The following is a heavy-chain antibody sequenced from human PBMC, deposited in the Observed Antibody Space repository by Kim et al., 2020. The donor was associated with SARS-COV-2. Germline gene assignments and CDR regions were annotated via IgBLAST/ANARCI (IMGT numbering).Heavy chain of an antibody. Sequence: HKYYADAVKGRFTISRDNSKNTLYLQMNSLRAEDTAVYYCAKADSPGAYWGQGTLVTVSS. CDR2: HK. CDR3: AKADSPGAY. V-gene: IGHV3-30*02. D-gene: IGHD7-27*01. J-gene: IGHJ4*02.